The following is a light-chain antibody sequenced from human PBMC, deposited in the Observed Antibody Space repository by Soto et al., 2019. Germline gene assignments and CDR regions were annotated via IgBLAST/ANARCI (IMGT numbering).Light chain of an antibody. CDR3: SSYTSGSTLVV. Sequence: QSALTQPASVSGSPGQSITISCTGIISDVGAYNYVSWYQQHPGKAPRLMIYEVTNRPSGVSNRFSGSKSGNTASLTISGLRAEDEADYYCSSYTSGSTLVVFGGGTKLTVL. CDR2: EVT. V-gene: IGLV2-14*01. CDR1: ISDVGAYNY. J-gene: IGLJ2*01.